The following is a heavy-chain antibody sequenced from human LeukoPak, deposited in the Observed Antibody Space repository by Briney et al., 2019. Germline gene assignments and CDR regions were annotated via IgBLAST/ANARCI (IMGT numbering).Heavy chain of an antibody. CDR1: GGSISSYY. Sequence: SETLSLTCTVSGGSISSYYWSWIRKPPGKGLEWIGYIYYSGSTNYNPSLKSRATISVDTSKNQFSLKLSSVTAADTAVYYCAAQQLVRSYFDYWGQGTLVTVSS. V-gene: IGHV4-59*01. J-gene: IGHJ4*02. D-gene: IGHD6-6*01. CDR3: AAQQLVRSYFDY. CDR2: IYYSGST.